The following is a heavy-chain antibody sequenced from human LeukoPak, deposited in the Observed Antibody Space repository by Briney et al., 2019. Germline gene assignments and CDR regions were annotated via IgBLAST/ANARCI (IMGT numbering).Heavy chain of an antibody. J-gene: IGHJ6*02. CDR1: GFAFSDYY. CDR2: ISSSGSTI. CDR3: AREERHYYYGMDV. D-gene: IGHD1-1*01. Sequence: GGSLRLSCAASGFAFSDYYMSWIRQAPGKGLEWVSYISSSGSTIYYADSVKGRFTISRDNAKNSLYLQMNSLRAEDTAVYYCAREERHYYYGMDVWGQGTTVTVSS. V-gene: IGHV3-11*01.